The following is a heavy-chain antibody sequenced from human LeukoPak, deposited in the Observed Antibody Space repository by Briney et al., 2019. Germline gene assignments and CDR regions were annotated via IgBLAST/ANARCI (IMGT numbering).Heavy chain of an antibody. CDR1: GFTFSNYA. Sequence: GGSLRLSCTPSGFTFSNYAMHWVRQAPGKWLEWLALISYHGTYKYFANSVKGRLTISRDNSKNTLYLQMSSLRAEDTAVYFCVRGCGGDCYELDYWGQGTLVTVSS. V-gene: IGHV3-30*04. D-gene: IGHD2-21*02. CDR3: VRGCGGDCYELDY. J-gene: IGHJ4*02. CDR2: ISYHGTYK.